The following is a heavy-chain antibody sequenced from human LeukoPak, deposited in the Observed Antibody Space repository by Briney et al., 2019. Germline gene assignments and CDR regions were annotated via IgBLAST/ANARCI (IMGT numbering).Heavy chain of an antibody. CDR2: IYYSGST. Sequence: GSLRLSCAASGFTFSSYAMHWVRQAPGKGLEWIGSIYYSGSTYYNPSLKSRVTISVDTSKNQFSLKLSSVTAADTAVYYCARRYCSGGSCPFDYWGQGTLVTVSS. D-gene: IGHD2-15*01. CDR3: ARRYCSGGSCPFDY. CDR1: GFTFSSYAMH. J-gene: IGHJ4*02. V-gene: IGHV4-39*01.